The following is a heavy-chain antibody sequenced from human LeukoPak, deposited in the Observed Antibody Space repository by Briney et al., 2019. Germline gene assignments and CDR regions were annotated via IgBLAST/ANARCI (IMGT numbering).Heavy chain of an antibody. CDR2: INSDGSST. V-gene: IGHV3-74*01. CDR3: ARPMHIVVPYMDV. CDR1: GFTFSSYW. Sequence: GGSLRLSCAASGFTFSSYWMHWVRHAPGKGLVWVSRINSDGSSTIYADSVKGRFTISRDNAKNTLYLQMNSLRAEDTAVYYCARPMHIVVPYMDVWGKGTTVTVSS. J-gene: IGHJ6*03. D-gene: IGHD2-21*01.